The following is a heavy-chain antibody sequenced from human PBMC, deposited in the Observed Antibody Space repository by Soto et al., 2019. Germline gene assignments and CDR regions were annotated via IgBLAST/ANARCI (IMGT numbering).Heavy chain of an antibody. V-gene: IGHV4-31*01. CDR3: ARGRVPKVRGPPQGAFDV. J-gene: IGHJ3*01. D-gene: IGHD3-10*01. CDR1: GYSITSGGYY. CDR2: IYYSGTV. Sequence: QVQLEESGPGLVKPSQTLSLTCTVSGYSITSGGYYWSWIRQHPGKGLEWIGYIYYSGTVYYNPSLNSQVSISVDTSKNQFSLKLSSVTAADTAKYYCARGRVPKVRGPPQGAFDVWGQGTMVTVSS.